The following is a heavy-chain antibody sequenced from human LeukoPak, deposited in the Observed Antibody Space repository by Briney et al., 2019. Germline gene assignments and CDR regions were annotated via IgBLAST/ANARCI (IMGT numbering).Heavy chain of an antibody. CDR3: ARDSYYDSSGYGDY. D-gene: IGHD3-22*01. CDR2: ISSSSSYI. J-gene: IGHJ4*02. CDR1: GFTFSSYS. V-gene: IGHV3-21*01. Sequence: KTGGSLRLSCAASGFTFSSYSMNWVRQAPGKGLEWDSSISSSSSYIYYADSVKGRFTISRDNAKNSLYLQMNSLRAEDTAVYYCARDSYYDSSGYGDYWGQGTLVTVSS.